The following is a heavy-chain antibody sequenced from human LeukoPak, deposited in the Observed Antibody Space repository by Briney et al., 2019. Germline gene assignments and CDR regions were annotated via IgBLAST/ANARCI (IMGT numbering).Heavy chain of an antibody. Sequence: SETLSLTCAVYGGSFSGYYWGWIRQPPGKGLEWIGNIFYSGSTYYSPSLKSRVTISLDTSRNQFSLKLNSVTAADTAVYYCAKSNGYGLVDIWGQGTMVTVSS. D-gene: IGHD3-10*01. V-gene: IGHV4-34*12. J-gene: IGHJ3*02. CDR1: GGSFSGYY. CDR2: IFYSGST. CDR3: AKSNGYGLVDI.